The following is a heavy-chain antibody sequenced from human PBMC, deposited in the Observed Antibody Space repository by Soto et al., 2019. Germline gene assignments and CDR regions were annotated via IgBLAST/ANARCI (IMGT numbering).Heavy chain of an antibody. CDR3: ATANTPYAFDM. Sequence: VQLVESGGGLVQPGASLRLSCTASGLTFSISWMTWVRQAPGEGLEWVSNINPAGNVQHYADSVKERFTISRDNAKNWLFLQMSGLRVEDTAVYYCATANTPYAFDMWGQGTMVTVSS. V-gene: IGHV3-7*01. CDR1: GLTFSISW. CDR2: INPAGNVQ. J-gene: IGHJ3*02.